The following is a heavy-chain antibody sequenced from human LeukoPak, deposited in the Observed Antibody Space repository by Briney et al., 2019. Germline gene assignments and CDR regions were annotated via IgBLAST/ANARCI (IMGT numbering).Heavy chain of an antibody. Sequence: SETLSLTCTVSGCSISSSSYYWGWIRQPPGKGLEWIGSIYYSGSTYYNPSLKSRVTISVDTSKNQFSLKLSSVTAADTAVYYCARGGGMVRGVIDYYYMDVWGKGTTVTVSS. CDR2: IYYSGST. CDR1: GCSISSSSYY. CDR3: ARGGGMVRGVIDYYYMDV. D-gene: IGHD3-10*01. J-gene: IGHJ6*03. V-gene: IGHV4-39*07.